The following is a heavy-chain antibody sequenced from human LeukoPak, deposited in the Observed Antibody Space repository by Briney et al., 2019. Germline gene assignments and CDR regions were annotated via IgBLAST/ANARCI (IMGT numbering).Heavy chain of an antibody. CDR1: GFTFSSDG. Sequence: GRTLSLSCAVSGFTFSSDGMHWVCQAPGKGMEWVEVRWNDGSNKYYADSVKGRFTISRDKSKNTLYLQMNSLRAEDTAVYYCASSAGATPRLGYWGRGTVATVSS. CDR3: ASSAGATPRLGY. D-gene: IGHD1-26*01. J-gene: IGHJ4*02. V-gene: IGHV3-33*01. CDR2: RWNDGSNK.